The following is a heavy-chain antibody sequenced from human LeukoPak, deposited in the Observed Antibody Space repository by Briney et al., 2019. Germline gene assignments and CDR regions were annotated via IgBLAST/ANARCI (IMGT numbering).Heavy chain of an antibody. Sequence: GGSLRLSCAASGFTFSSYAMHWIRQAPGKGLEWVSSISSSSSYIYYADSVKGRFTISRDNAKNSLYLQMNSLRAEDTAVYYCARGDRGGRLLWFGELFHWGQGTLVTASS. CDR3: ARGDRGGRLLWFGELFH. V-gene: IGHV3-21*01. CDR2: ISSSSSYI. J-gene: IGHJ4*02. CDR1: GFTFSSYA. D-gene: IGHD3-10*01.